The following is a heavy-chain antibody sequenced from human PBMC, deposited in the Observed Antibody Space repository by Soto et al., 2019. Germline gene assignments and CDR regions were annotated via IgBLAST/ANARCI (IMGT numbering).Heavy chain of an antibody. CDR1: GYTFTSYA. J-gene: IGHJ5*02. Sequence: QVQLVQSGAEVKKPGASVKVSCKASGYTFTSYAMHWVRQAPGQRLEWMGWINAGNGNTKYSQKFQGRVTITRDTSASTAYMELSSLRSEDTAVYYCARDRGYCSSTSCSYGGYWCDPWGQGTLVTVSS. V-gene: IGHV1-3*01. CDR3: ARDRGYCSSTSCSYGGYWCDP. CDR2: INAGNGNT. D-gene: IGHD2-2*01.